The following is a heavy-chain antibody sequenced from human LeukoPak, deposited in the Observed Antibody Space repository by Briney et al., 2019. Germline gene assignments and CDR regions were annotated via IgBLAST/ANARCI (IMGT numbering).Heavy chain of an antibody. V-gene: IGHV3-53*01. J-gene: IGHJ4*02. CDR3: ASSKASTYYDFWSSLDY. Sequence: GGSLRLSCAASGFTVSSNSMSWVRQAPGKGLEWVSVLYSGGNTYYADSVKGRFTISRDNSKNTLYLQMNSLRAEDTAVYYCASSKASTYYDFWSSLDYWGQGTLVTVSS. CDR1: GFTVSSNS. CDR2: LYSGGNT. D-gene: IGHD3-3*01.